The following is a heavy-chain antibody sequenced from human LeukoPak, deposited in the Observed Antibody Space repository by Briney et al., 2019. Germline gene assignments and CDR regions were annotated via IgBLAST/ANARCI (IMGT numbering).Heavy chain of an antibody. V-gene: IGHV1-18*01. CDR3: ARVPTTVTPEYLYYYYGMDV. CDR1: GYTFTSYG. Sequence: ASVKVSCKASGYTFTSYGISWVRQAPGQGLEWMGWISAYNGNTNYAQKLQGRVTMTTDTSTSTAYMELRSLRSDDTAVYYCARVPTTVTPEYLYYYYGMDVWGQGTTVTVSS. D-gene: IGHD4-17*01. J-gene: IGHJ6*02. CDR2: ISAYNGNT.